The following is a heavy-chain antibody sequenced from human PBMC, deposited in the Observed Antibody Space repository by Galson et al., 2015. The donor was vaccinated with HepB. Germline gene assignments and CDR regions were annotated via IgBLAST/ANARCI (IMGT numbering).Heavy chain of an antibody. CDR3: ARLRTVATAGP. CDR2: IYYSGST. Sequence: SETLSLTCTVSGGSISSSSYYWGWIRQPPGKGLEWIGSIYYSGSTYYNPSLKSRVTISVDTSKNQFSLKLSSVTAADTAVYYCARLRTVATAGPWGQGTLVTVSS. CDR1: GGSISSSSYY. D-gene: IGHD5-12*01. V-gene: IGHV4-39*01. J-gene: IGHJ5*02.